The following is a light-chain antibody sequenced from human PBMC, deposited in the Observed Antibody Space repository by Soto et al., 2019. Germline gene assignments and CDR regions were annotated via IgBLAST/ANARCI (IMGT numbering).Light chain of an antibody. Sequence: LTXPASVSGFPGQSITISCTGTSSDVGGFKFVSWYQQHPGKAPKLMIYEVSYRPSGVSNRFSGSKSGNTASLTISGLQAEDEADYYCNSYTSRSTLDVFGTGTKVTVL. CDR2: EVS. J-gene: IGLJ1*01. V-gene: IGLV2-14*01. CDR3: NSYTSRSTLDV. CDR1: SSDVGGFKF.